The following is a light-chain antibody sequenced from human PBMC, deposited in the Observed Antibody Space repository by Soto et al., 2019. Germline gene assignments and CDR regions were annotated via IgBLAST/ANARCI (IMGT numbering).Light chain of an antibody. CDR2: AAS. V-gene: IGKV1-12*01. Sequence: DIQMTQSPSSVSASVGDRVTITCRASQGISSWLAWSQQKPGKAPNLLIYAASSLQSGVPSRFSCGGSGTDFTLTVSSLQPEDFATYYCQQTNSFPLTFGGGTKVEIK. J-gene: IGKJ4*01. CDR3: QQTNSFPLT. CDR1: QGISSW.